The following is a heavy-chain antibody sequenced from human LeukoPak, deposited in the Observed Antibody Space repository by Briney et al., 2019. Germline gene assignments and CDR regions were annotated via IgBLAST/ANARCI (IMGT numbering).Heavy chain of an antibody. CDR2: IYYSGST. J-gene: IGHJ4*02. CDR3: ARGRIGVAVPGDFDY. D-gene: IGHD2-15*01. Sequence: KSSETLSLTCSVSGGPISSYYWTWIRQPPGKGLEWIGYIYYSGSTNYNPSLKSRVTISVDTSKNQFSLKLSSVTAADTAVYYCARGRIGVAVPGDFDYWGQGTLVTVSS. CDR1: GGPISSYY. V-gene: IGHV4-59*01.